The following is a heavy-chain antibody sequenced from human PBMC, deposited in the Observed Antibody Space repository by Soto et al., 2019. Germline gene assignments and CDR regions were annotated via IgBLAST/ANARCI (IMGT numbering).Heavy chain of an antibody. CDR1: GGSISSSSYY. V-gene: IGHV4-39*01. J-gene: IGHJ5*02. CDR3: ARQRITMVRGAHNWFDP. Sequence: PSETLYLTCTVSGGSISSSSYYWGWIRQPPGKGLEWIGSIYYSGSTYYNPSLKSRVTISVDTSKNQFSLNLSSVTAADTAVYYCARQRITMVRGAHNWFDPWGQGTLVTVS. CDR2: IYYSGST. D-gene: IGHD3-10*01.